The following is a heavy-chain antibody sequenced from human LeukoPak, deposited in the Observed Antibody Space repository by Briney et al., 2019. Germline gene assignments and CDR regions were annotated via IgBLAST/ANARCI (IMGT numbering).Heavy chain of an antibody. D-gene: IGHD3-22*01. CDR3: VTYYFDSSGPKKNY. CDR2: INHSGST. V-gene: IGHV4-34*01. CDR1: GGSFSGYY. J-gene: IGHJ4*02. Sequence: SETLSLTCAVYGGSFSGYYWSWIRQPPGKGLEWIGEINHSGSTNYNPSLKRRVTISVDTSKKQFSLKLSSVTAADTAVYYCVTYYFDSSGPKKNYWGQGTLVTVSS.